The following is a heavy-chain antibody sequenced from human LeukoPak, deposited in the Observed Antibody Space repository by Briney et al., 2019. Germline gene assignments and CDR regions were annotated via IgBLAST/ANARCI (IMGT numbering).Heavy chain of an antibody. CDR2: IWYDGSNK. CDR3: ARVLRYFDWLFPLDY. J-gene: IGHJ4*02. CDR1: GFTFSSYG. D-gene: IGHD3-9*01. V-gene: IGHV3-33*01. Sequence: GRSLRLSCAASGFTFSSYGMHWVRQAPGRGLEWVAVIWYDGSNKYYADSVKGRFTISRDNSKNTLYLQMNSLRAEDTAVYYCARVLRYFDWLFPLDYWGQGTLATVSS.